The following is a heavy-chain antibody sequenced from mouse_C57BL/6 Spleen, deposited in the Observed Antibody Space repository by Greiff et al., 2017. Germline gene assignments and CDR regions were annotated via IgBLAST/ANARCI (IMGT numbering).Heavy chain of an antibody. CDR2: IDPENGDT. D-gene: IGHD2-4*01. CDR1: GFNIKDDY. J-gene: IGHJ3*01. Sequence: VQLQQSGAELVRPGASVKLSCTASGFNIKDDYMHWVKQRPEQGLEWIGWIDPENGDTEYASKFQGKATITADTSSNTAYLQLSSLTSEDTAVYYGTKDYDYEAWFAYWGQGTLVTVSA. CDR3: TKDYDYEAWFAY. V-gene: IGHV14-4*01.